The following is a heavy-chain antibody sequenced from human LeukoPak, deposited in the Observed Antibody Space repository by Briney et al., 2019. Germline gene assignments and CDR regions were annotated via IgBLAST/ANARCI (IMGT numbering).Heavy chain of an antibody. V-gene: IGHV3-23*01. CDR2: ISGSGDYT. CDR3: AKVTYGSGTYGAFDS. CDR1: GFTFSSYW. J-gene: IGHJ4*02. Sequence: PGGSLRLSCAASGFTFSSYWMSWVRQAPGKGLEWVSTISGSGDYTYYADSVKGRFTISRDNSKNTLYLQMNSLRVEDTTIYYCAKVTYGSGTYGAFDSWGQGTLVTVSS. D-gene: IGHD3-10*01.